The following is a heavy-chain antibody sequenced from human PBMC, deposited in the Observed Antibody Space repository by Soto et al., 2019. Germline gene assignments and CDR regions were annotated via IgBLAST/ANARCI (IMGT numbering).Heavy chain of an antibody. CDR2: ILYDGSNK. J-gene: IGHJ4*02. D-gene: IGHD1-26*01. CDR1: GFTFSSYA. CDR3: AREGRDSGSYFDY. V-gene: IGHV3-30*04. Sequence: GGSLRLSCAASGFTFSSYAMHWVRQAPGKGLEWVAVILYDGSNKYYADSVKGRFTISRDNSKNTLYLQMNSLRAEDTAVYYCAREGRDSGSYFDYWGQGTLVTVSS.